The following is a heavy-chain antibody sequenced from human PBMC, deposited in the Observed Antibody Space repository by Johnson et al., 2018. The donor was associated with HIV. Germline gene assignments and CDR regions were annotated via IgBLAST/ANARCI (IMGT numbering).Heavy chain of an antibody. D-gene: IGHD3-22*01. CDR3: ARGSRYTYDNDDAYLLHAFDF. Sequence: QVQLVESGGGLVKPGGSLRLSCVASGFTFSDYYMTWIRQAPGKGLEWVSYIDSRGSIIYSADSVQGRFTISRDNAKNTLYLQMNSLRVEDTAVYYCARGSRYTYDNDDAYLLHAFDFWGQGTMVTVSS. CDR2: IDSRGSII. J-gene: IGHJ3*01. V-gene: IGHV3-11*04. CDR1: GFTFSDYY.